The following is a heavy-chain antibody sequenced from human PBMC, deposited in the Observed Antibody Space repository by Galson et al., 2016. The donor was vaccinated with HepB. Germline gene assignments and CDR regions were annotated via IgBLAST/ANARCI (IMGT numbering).Heavy chain of an antibody. CDR1: GGSITNHY. CDR3: AGADTYYYDTSGYYFDY. CDR2: IYYSGST. Sequence: SETLSLTCTVSGGSITNHYWTWIRQPPAKGLEWIGHIYYSGSTNYNPALKSRVTISVDTSKNKFSLKLSSVTAADTAVYFCAGADTYYYDTSGYYFDYWGQRTLVTASS. J-gene: IGHJ4*02. V-gene: IGHV4-59*11. D-gene: IGHD3-22*01.